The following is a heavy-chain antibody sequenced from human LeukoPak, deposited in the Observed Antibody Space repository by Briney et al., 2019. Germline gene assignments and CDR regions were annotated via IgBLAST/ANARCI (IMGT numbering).Heavy chain of an antibody. CDR3: AKGGVAATNAAYYGMDV. J-gene: IGHJ6*02. D-gene: IGHD2-15*01. V-gene: IGHV3-30*18. CDR2: ISYDESDK. CDR1: GFTFSNYG. Sequence: PGRSLRLSCAASGFTFSNYGMHWVRQAPGKGLEGVAVISYDESDKYYADSVKGRFTISRDNSKHTLYLQMNSLRPEDTAVYYCAKGGVAATNAAYYGMDVWGQGTTVTVSS.